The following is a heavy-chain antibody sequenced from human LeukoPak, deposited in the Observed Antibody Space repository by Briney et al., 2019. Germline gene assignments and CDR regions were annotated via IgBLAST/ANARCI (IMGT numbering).Heavy chain of an antibody. CDR3: ARLNAYSSSWHYFDS. CDR2: LYYSGTT. V-gene: IGHV4-39*01. CDR1: GGSISSSSYF. D-gene: IGHD6-13*01. Sequence: SETLSLTCTASGGSISSSSYFWGWIRPPPGRGLEWIGTLYYSGTTSYNPSLQSRVTISVDTSKNQFSLKLSSVTAADTSIYYCARLNAYSSSWHYFDSWGQGTLVTVSS. J-gene: IGHJ4*02.